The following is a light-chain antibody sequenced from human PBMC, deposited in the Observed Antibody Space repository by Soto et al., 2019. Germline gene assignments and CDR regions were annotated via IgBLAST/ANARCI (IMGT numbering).Light chain of an antibody. CDR1: QHVDRY. J-gene: IGKJ1*01. CDR3: QQGSNIPWT. V-gene: IGKV1-39*01. Sequence: DIQMTQSPSSLSASVGDSVTITCRTSQHVDRYLSWYQQIPGRAPKLLIYSASSLVSGVPPRFRGSASGTEFTLSISSLQREDFATYFCQQGSNIPWTFGQGTKVEMK. CDR2: SAS.